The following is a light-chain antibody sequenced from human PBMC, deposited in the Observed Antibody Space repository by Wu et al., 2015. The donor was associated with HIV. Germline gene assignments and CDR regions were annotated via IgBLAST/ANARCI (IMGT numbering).Light chain of an antibody. J-gene: IGKJ1*01. CDR2: SAS. CDR1: QGIRSS. V-gene: IGKV1-9*01. Sequence: DIQLTQSPSFLSASIGDRVTISCRASQGIRSSLAWYQQRSGQVPKLLIFSASTLRHGVPSRFSGGGSGTDFTLTINGLQPEDFATYYCQQYNSYSPRTFGQGTKVEIK. CDR3: QQYNSYSPRT.